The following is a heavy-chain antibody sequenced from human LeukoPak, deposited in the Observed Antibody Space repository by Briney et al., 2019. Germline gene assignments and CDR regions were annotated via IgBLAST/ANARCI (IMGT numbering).Heavy chain of an antibody. CDR2: ISYDGSNK. D-gene: IGHD3-22*01. V-gene: IGHV3-30*04. Sequence: GGSLRLSCAASGFTFSSYAMHWVRQAPGKGLEWVAVISYDGSNKYYADSVKGRFTISRDNSKNTLYLQMNSLRVEDTAVYYCAKLDSSGYYYGKFDYWGQGTLVTVSS. J-gene: IGHJ4*02. CDR1: GFTFSSYA. CDR3: AKLDSSGYYYGKFDY.